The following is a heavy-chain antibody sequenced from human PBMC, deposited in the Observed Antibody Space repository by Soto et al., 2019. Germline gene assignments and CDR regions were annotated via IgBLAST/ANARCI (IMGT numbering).Heavy chain of an antibody. CDR2: ISAYNGNT. J-gene: IGHJ4*02. Sequence: QVQLVQSGAEVKKPGASVKVSCKASGYTFTSYGISWVRQAPGQGLEWMGWISAYNGNTNYAQKLQGRVTMTTDTSTSTAYMEPRSLRSDDTAVYYCARDLGPGYSSGLPYYFDYWGQGTLVTVSS. D-gene: IGHD6-19*01. CDR3: ARDLGPGYSSGLPYYFDY. V-gene: IGHV1-18*01. CDR1: GYTFTSYG.